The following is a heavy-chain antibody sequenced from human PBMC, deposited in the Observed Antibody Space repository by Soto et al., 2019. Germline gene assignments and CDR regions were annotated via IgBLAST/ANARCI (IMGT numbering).Heavy chain of an antibody. Sequence: EVQLVESGGGLVQPGGSLRLSCAASGFTFSSYEMNWVRQAPGKGLEWVSYISSSGSTIYYADSVKGRFTISRDNSKNTLYLQMNSLRAEDTAVYYCAKGLKSIGGGGLCWGQGTLVTVSS. CDR1: GFTFSSYE. D-gene: IGHD2-15*01. J-gene: IGHJ4*02. CDR2: ISSSGSTI. CDR3: AKGLKSIGGGGLC. V-gene: IGHV3-48*03.